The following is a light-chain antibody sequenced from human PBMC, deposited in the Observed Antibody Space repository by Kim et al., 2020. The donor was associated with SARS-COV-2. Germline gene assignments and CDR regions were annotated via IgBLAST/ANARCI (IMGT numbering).Light chain of an antibody. CDR2: DVR. CDR1: SSDIGGYEY. J-gene: IGLJ1*01. V-gene: IGLV2-14*03. Sequence: PGQSITISCTGTSSDIGGYEYVSWYQQHPGKAPKLIIYDVRDRPSGISNRFSGSKSGNTASLIISSLQAGDEADYYCFSYTSSGTYVFGSATRVTVL. CDR3: FSYTSSGTYV.